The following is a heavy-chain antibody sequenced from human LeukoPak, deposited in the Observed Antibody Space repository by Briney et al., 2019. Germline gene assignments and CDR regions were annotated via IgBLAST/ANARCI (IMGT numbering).Heavy chain of an antibody. J-gene: IGHJ4*02. CDR1: GFTFSSYS. V-gene: IGHV3-21*01. Sequence: GGSLRLSCAASGFTFSSYSMNWVRQAPGKGLEWVSSISSSSSYIYYADSVKGRSTISRDNAKNSLYLQMNSLRAEDTAVYYCARSVPIGGGSYSEDYWGQGTLVTVSS. CDR3: ARSVPIGGGSYSEDY. D-gene: IGHD1-26*01. CDR2: ISSSSSYI.